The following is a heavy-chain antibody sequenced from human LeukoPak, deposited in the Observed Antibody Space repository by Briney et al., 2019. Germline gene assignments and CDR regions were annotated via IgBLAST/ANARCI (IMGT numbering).Heavy chain of an antibody. V-gene: IGHV4-59*08. CDR1: GGSNSSYY. Sequence: PSETLSLTCTVSGGSNSSYYWSWIRQPPGKGLEWIGYIYYSGSANYSPSLKSRVTISVDTSKNQFSLKLSSVTAADTAVYYCARHPNAYNFDYWGQGTLVTVSS. D-gene: IGHD5-24*01. CDR3: ARHPNAYNFDY. CDR2: IYYSGSA. J-gene: IGHJ4*02.